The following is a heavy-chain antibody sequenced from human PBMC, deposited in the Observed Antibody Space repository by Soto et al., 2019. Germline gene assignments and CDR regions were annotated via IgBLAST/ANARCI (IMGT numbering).Heavy chain of an antibody. CDR3: ARGYSGYDRNYYYYYMDV. J-gene: IGHJ6*03. Sequence: ASVTVSCKASGYTFTSYGISLVRQAPGQGLEWMGWISAYNGNTNYAQKLQGRVTMTTDTSTSTAYMELRSLRSDDTAVYYCARGYSGYDRNYYYYYMDVWGKGTTVTVSS. D-gene: IGHD5-12*01. CDR1: GYTFTSYG. V-gene: IGHV1-18*01. CDR2: ISAYNGNT.